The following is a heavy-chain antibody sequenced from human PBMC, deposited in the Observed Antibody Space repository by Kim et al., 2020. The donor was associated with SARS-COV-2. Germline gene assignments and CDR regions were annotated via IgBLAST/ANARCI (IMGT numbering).Heavy chain of an antibody. J-gene: IGHJ4*02. CDR2: I. Sequence: IYYADSVKGRFTNSRDNAKNSLYLQMNSLRAEDTAVYYCAREGQLVSFDYWGQGTLVTVSS. D-gene: IGHD6-6*01. V-gene: IGHV3-21*01. CDR3: AREGQLVSFDY.